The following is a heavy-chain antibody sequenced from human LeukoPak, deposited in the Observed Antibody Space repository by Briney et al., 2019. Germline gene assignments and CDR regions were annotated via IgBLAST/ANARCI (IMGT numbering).Heavy chain of an antibody. CDR3: ARFLLQSYFDY. J-gene: IGHJ4*02. Sequence: GGSLRLSCAVSGFSVSGYWMTWVRQAPGKGLEWVANIKQDGSEKYYVDSVKGRFTISRDNAKNSLYLQMNSLRAEDTAVYYCARFLLQSYFDYWGQGTLVTVSS. D-gene: IGHD2-15*01. V-gene: IGHV3-7*01. CDR1: GFSVSGYW. CDR2: IKQDGSEK.